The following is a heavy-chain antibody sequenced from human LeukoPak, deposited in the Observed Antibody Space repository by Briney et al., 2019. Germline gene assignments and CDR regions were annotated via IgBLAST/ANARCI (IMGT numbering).Heavy chain of an antibody. CDR1: GGSISSYY. J-gene: IGHJ5*02. D-gene: IGHD2-15*01. CDR2: IYYSGST. CDR3: ARHRCSGGSCYPMNWFDP. Sequence: PSETLSLTCTVSGGSISSYYWSWIRQPPGKGLEWIGYIYYSGSTNYNPSLKSRVTISVDTSKNQFSLKLSSVTAADTAVYYCARHRCSGGSCYPMNWFDPWGQGTLVTVSS. V-gene: IGHV4-59*08.